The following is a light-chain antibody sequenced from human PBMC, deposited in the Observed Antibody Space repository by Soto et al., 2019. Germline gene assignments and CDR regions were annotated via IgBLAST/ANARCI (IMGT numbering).Light chain of an antibody. Sequence: AIRMTQSPSSFSESTGDRVTITCRASQGISSYLAWYQQKPGKAPKLLIYAASTLQSGVPSRFSGSGSGTDFTLTISCLQSEDFATYYCQQYYSYPLTFGGGTKVDIK. CDR3: QQYYSYPLT. CDR1: QGISSY. CDR2: AAS. J-gene: IGKJ4*01. V-gene: IGKV1-8*01.